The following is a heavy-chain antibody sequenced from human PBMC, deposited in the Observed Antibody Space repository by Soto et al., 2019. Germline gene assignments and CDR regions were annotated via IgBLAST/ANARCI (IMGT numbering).Heavy chain of an antibody. CDR3: AMGDGDTAAFDF. CDR2: IYYSAST. CDR1: GGSVNSYY. V-gene: IGHV4-59*02. Sequence: QVQLQESGPGLVKPSETQSLTCSVSGGSVNSYYYCWFRQPPGEGLEWIGYIYYSASTNYNPSLRSRVTLSADTSKTQFPRKLSSVTAADTAVYYSAMGDGDTAAFDFWGQGTVVTVSS. D-gene: IGHD4-17*01. J-gene: IGHJ3*01.